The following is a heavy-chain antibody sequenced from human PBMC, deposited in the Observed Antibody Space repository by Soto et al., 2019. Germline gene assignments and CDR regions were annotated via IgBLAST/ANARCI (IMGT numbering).Heavy chain of an antibody. D-gene: IGHD3-22*01. V-gene: IGHV4-30-2*01. CDR1: GGSISSGGYS. Sequence: QLQLQESGSGLVKPSQTLSLTCAVSGGSISSGGYSWSWIRQPPGKGLEWIGYIYHSGSTYYNPSLKSRVTISVDRSKNQFSRRLSSVTAADTAVYYCARAYYYDSSGYYKVGAFDIWGQGTMVTVSS. J-gene: IGHJ3*02. CDR3: ARAYYYDSSGYYKVGAFDI. CDR2: IYHSGST.